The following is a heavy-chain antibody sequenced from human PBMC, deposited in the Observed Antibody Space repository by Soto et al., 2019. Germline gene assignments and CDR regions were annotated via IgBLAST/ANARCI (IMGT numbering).Heavy chain of an antibody. CDR2: IIPIFGTA. D-gene: IGHD2-2*01. J-gene: IGHJ6*02. CDR3: AGLGYCSSTSCPPYGMDV. Sequence: SVKVSCKASGGTFSSYAISWVRQAPGQGLEWMGGIIPIFGTANYAQKFQGRVTITADESTSTAYMELSSLRSEDTAVYYCAGLGYCSSTSCPPYGMDVWGQGTTVTVSS. CDR1: GGTFSSYA. V-gene: IGHV1-69*13.